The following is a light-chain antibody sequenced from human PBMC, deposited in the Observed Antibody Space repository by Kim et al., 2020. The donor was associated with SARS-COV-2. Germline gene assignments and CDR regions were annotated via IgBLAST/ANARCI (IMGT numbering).Light chain of an antibody. CDR1: KLGDKY. CDR2: QDT. V-gene: IGLV3-1*01. J-gene: IGLJ2*01. CDR3: QAWVSSTVV. Sequence: SYELTQPPSVSVSPGQTASITCSGDKLGDKYACWYQQKPGQSPVLVIYQDTKRPSGIPERFSGSNSGNTATLTISGTQAMVEAASYCQAWVSSTVVFGGG.